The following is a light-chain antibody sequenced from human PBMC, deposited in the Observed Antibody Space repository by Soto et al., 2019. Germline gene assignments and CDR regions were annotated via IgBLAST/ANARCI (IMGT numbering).Light chain of an antibody. V-gene: IGKV4-1*01. CDR3: QQYESTPPT. CDR1: RSVLYSSHNKNY. Sequence: DIVMTQSPDSLAVSLGERATINCKSSRSVLYSSHNKNYLAWYQQRPGQPPKLLIFWASNGESGVPDRCSGSGSGTYFTLTITSLQAGDVAVYDCQQYESTPPTFGLGTKLESK. CDR2: WAS. J-gene: IGKJ2*01.